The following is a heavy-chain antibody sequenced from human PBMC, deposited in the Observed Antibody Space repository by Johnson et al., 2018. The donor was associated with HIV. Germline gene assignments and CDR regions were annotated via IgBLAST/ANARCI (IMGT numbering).Heavy chain of an antibody. V-gene: IGHV3-30*04. J-gene: IGHJ3*02. CDR1: RFTYSSFA. D-gene: IGHD1-26*01. CDR2: ISYDASNK. CDR3: ARGRRPWELHGFNAFDT. Sequence: QVQLVESGGGVVQPGRSLRLSCAASRFTYSSFAMHWVHQAPGKGLEWVAVISYDASNKHYADSVKGRFTISRDTSKNTLYLQMNSLRGEDTAVYHCARGRRPWELHGFNAFDTWGQGTMVIVSS.